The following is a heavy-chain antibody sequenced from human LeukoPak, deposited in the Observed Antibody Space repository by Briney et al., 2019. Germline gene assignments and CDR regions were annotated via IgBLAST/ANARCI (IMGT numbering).Heavy chain of an antibody. Sequence: GGSLRLSCAVSGFTFDDYAMHWVRQVPGKGLEWVSGISWNSETIGYADSVKGRFTISRDNAKNSLYLQMNSLRAEDTALYYCATNGGGDSGYGNFDYWGQGTLVTVSS. D-gene: IGHD5-12*01. CDR3: ATNGGGDSGYGNFDY. V-gene: IGHV3-9*01. CDR2: ISWNSETI. CDR1: GFTFDDYA. J-gene: IGHJ4*02.